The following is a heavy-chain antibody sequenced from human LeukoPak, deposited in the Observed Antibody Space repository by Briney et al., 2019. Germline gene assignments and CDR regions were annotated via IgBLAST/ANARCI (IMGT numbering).Heavy chain of an antibody. CDR3: ARGRGWGDECSDNYFDY. Sequence: SETLSFTCTISGDSGSFYYWSWIRQPPGKGLEWMGYVFYTGSTSYSPSLKSRVTISLDRFKTQFSLNLTSVTAADTALYYCARGRGWGDECSDNYFDYWGRGPLLTVPS. CDR1: GDSGSFYY. V-gene: IGHV4-59*02. J-gene: IGHJ4*02. CDR2: VFYTGST. D-gene: IGHD2-21*01.